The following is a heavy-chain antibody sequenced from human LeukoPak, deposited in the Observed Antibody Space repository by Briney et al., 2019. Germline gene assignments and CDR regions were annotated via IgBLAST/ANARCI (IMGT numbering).Heavy chain of an antibody. CDR1: GGSFSGYY. CDR2: INHSGST. V-gene: IGHV4-34*01. J-gene: IGHJ4*02. D-gene: IGHD1-26*01. Sequence: SETLSLTCAVYGGSFSGYYWSWIRQPPGKGLEWIGEINHSGSTNYNPSLRSRVTISVDTSKNQFSLKLSSVTAADTAVYYCARDGFVGGSYGEYYFDYWGQGTLVTVSS. CDR3: ARDGFVGGSYGEYYFDY.